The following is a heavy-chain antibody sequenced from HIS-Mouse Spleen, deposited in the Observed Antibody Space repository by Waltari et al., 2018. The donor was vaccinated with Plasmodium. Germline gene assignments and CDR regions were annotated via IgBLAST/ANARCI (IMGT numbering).Heavy chain of an antibody. CDR1: GFTFSSQW. CDR2: IKQDGSEK. Sequence: EVQLVESGVGLVQPGGSLRLSCAASGFTFSSQWMRWVRQAPGKGLEWVANIKQDGSEKYYVDSVKGRFTISRDNAKNALYLQMNSLRAEDTAVYYCASSWYWYFDLWGRGTLVTVSS. CDR3: ASSWYWYFDL. V-gene: IGHV3-7*01. D-gene: IGHD6-13*01. J-gene: IGHJ2*01.